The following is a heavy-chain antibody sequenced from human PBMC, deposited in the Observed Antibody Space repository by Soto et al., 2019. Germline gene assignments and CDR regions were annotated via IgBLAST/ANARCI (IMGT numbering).Heavy chain of an antibody. D-gene: IGHD2-2*01. CDR3: ARGGYQLLVYYFDY. Sequence: QVQLVQSGAEVKKPGSSVKVSCKASGGTFSSYAISWVRQAPGQGLEWMGGIIPSFGTANYAQKFQGRVTITADNSTSTAYMEVSSLRSEDTAVYYWARGGYQLLVYYFDYWGQGTLVTVSS. J-gene: IGHJ4*02. CDR2: IIPSFGTA. CDR1: GGTFSSYA. V-gene: IGHV1-69*06.